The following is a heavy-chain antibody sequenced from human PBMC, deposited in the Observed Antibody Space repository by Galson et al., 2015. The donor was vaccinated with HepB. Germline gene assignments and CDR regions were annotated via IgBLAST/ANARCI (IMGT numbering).Heavy chain of an antibody. CDR2: INSDGSST. Sequence: SLRLSCAASGFTFSSYWMHWVRQAPGKGLVWVSRINSDGSSTCYADSVKGRFTISRDNAKNTLYLQMNSLRAEDTAVYYCARDRGFGYYYYGMDVWGQGTTVTVSS. D-gene: IGHD3-16*01. J-gene: IGHJ6*02. CDR3: ARDRGFGYYYYGMDV. CDR1: GFTFSSYW. V-gene: IGHV3-74*01.